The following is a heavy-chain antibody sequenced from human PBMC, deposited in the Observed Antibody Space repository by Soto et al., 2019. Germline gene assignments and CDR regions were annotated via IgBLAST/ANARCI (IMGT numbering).Heavy chain of an antibody. Sequence: GGSLRLSCAASGFTFSSYGMHWVRQAPGKGLEWVAVISYDGSNRYYADSVKGRFTISRDNSKNTLYLQMNSLRAEDTAVYYCAKIAAPIRVPCAAYFQHWAQGT. V-gene: IGHV3-30*18. D-gene: IGHD2-15*01. CDR2: ISYDGSNR. J-gene: IGHJ1*01. CDR1: GFTFSSYG. CDR3: AKIAAPIRVPCAAYFQH.